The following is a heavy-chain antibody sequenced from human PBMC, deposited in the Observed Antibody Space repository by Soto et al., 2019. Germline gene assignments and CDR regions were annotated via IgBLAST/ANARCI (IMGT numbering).Heavy chain of an antibody. CDR3: ARDRGYGELFDF. D-gene: IGHD4-17*01. CDR2: ISSSSYI. Sequence: PGGSLRLSCAASGFTFSSYSMNWVRQAPGKVLEWVSSISSSSYIYYADSVKGRFTISRDNAKNSLYLQMNSLRAEDTAVYYCARDRGYGELFDFWGQGSLVIVSS. CDR1: GFTFSSYS. V-gene: IGHV3-21*01. J-gene: IGHJ4*02.